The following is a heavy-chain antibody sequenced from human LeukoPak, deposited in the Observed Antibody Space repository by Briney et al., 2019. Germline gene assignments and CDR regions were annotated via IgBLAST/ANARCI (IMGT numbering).Heavy chain of an antibody. CDR2: IYYSGST. V-gene: IGHV4-30-4*08. CDR1: GGSISSGDYY. CDR3: ASRLSNIKEPQLPILETFDI. J-gene: IGHJ3*02. Sequence: PSQTLSLTCTVSGGSISSGDYYWSWIRQPPGKGLEWIVYIYYSGSTYYNPSLKSRVTISVDTSKNQFSLKLSSVTAADTAVYYCASRLSNIKEPQLPILETFDIWGQGTMVTVSS. D-gene: IGHD2-2*01.